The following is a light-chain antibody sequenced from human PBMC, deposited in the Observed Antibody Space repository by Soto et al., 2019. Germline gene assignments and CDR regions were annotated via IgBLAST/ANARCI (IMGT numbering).Light chain of an antibody. CDR1: SSDVGGAYNY. J-gene: IGLJ2*01. CDR3: SAYSTRSTPVL. V-gene: IGLV2-14*03. Sequence: QSALTQPASVSGSPGQSITISCTGTSSDVGGAYNYVSWYQHHPGKPPNLIISDVNNRPSGVADRFSGTKSGNTASLTTSGLQAEEEADYYCSAYSTRSTPVLFGGGTKLTVL. CDR2: DVN.